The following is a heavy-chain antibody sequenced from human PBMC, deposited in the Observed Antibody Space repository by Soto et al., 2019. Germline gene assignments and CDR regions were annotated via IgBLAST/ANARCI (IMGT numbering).Heavy chain of an antibody. J-gene: IGHJ4*02. CDR2: IYYSGST. CDR1: GGSISSYY. Sequence: PSETLSLTCTVSGGSISSYYWSWIRQPPGKGLEWIGYIYYSGSTNYNPSLKSRVTISVDTSKNQFSLKLSSVTAADTAVYYCTRARDFYNGGWYSDYFDYWGQGALVTVSS. V-gene: IGHV4-59*01. CDR3: TRARDFYNGGWYSDYFDY. D-gene: IGHD6-19*01.